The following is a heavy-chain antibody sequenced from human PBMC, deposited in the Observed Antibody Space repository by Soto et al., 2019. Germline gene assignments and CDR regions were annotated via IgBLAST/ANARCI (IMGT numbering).Heavy chain of an antibody. CDR3: AKWRSSWTNYYYYYGMDV. CDR1: GFTFSSYG. D-gene: IGHD6-13*01. Sequence: GGSLRLSCSASGFTFSSYGMSWVRQAPGKGLEWVSGISGSGGSTQYADSVKGRFTISRDNSKKTLYLEMNSLRAEDTAVYYCAKWRSSWTNYYYYYGMDVWGQGATVTVSS. V-gene: IGHV3-23*01. CDR2: ISGSGGST. J-gene: IGHJ6*02.